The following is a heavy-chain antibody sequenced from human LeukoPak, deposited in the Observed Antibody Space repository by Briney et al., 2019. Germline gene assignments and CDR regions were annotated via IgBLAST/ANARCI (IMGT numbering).Heavy chain of an antibody. D-gene: IGHD3-22*01. Sequence: GRSLRLSCAASGFTFSSYAMHWVRQAPGKGLEWVAVISYDGSNKYYADSVKGRFTISRDNSKNTLYLQMNSLRAEDTAVYYCARDGPYYYDSSGYPYYYYHGMDVWGQGTTVTVSS. CDR2: ISYDGSNK. CDR3: ARDGPYYYDSSGYPYYYYHGMDV. CDR1: GFTFSSYA. V-gene: IGHV3-30-3*01. J-gene: IGHJ6*02.